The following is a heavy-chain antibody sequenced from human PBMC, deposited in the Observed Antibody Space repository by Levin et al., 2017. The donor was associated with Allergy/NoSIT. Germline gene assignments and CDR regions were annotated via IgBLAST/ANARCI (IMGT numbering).Heavy chain of an antibody. J-gene: IGHJ4*02. CDR3: ATGNTVTLFPFDY. D-gene: IGHD4-17*01. CDR1: GGSISRFY. Sequence: SETLSLTCTVSGGSISRFYWSWIRQPPGKGLEWIGYIYHSGSPNYNPSLKSRVTISADTATNQFSLTLHSVTAAHTAVYYCATGNTVTLFPFDYWGQGALVTVSS. V-gene: IGHV4-59*01. CDR2: IYHSGSP.